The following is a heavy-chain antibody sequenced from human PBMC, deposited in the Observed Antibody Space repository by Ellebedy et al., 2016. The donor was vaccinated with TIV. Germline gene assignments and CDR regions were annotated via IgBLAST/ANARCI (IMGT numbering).Heavy chain of an antibody. Sequence: GESLKISCAASGFTFSSYDMHWVRQAPGKGLEWVAVISYDGSIEYYADSVKGRFTISRDNSKNTLYLQMNTLRAEDTAVYYCAREGYYDSSGYYYNSDAFDIWGQGTMVTVSS. CDR2: ISYDGSIE. CDR1: GFTFSSYD. CDR3: AREGYYDSSGYYYNSDAFDI. D-gene: IGHD3-22*01. J-gene: IGHJ3*02. V-gene: IGHV3-30*03.